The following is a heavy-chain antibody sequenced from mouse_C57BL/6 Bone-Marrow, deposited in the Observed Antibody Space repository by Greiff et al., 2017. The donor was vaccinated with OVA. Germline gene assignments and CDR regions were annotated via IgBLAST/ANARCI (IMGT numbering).Heavy chain of an antibody. CDR3: ARSGYYGSSFWYFAF. CDR2: IYPYNDDT. D-gene: IGHD1-1*01. Sequence: VQLKESGPELVKPGASVKMSCKASGYTFTSSVMHWVKQKPGQGLEWIGYIYPYNDDTKYNEKFKGKATLTSDKSSSTAYMELSSLTSEDSAVYYCARSGYYGSSFWYFAFWGKGTTVTVSS. V-gene: IGHV1-14*01. J-gene: IGHJ1*03. CDR1: GYTFTSSV.